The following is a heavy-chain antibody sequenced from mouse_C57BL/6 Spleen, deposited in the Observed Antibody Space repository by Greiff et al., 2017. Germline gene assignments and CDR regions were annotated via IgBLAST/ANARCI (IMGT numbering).Heavy chain of an antibody. V-gene: IGHV1-80*01. CDR1: GYAFSSYW. CDR3: ARYRYYVDY. Sequence: VKLMESGAELVKPGASVTISCKASGYAFSSYWMNWVKQRPGKGLVWIGQIYPGDGDTTYNGKFKGKATLTADKSSSTAYMQLSSLTAEDSAVYFVARYRYYVDYWGQGTTLTVSS. J-gene: IGHJ2*01. CDR2: IYPGDGDT.